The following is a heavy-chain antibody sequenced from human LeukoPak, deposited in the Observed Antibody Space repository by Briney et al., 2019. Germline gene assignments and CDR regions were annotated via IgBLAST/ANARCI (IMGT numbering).Heavy chain of an antibody. J-gene: IGHJ6*03. CDR1: LVSITSSNSY. D-gene: IGHD6-13*01. CDR3: ARAQYSSSPYYYYMDV. CDR2: IYYTGKT. Sequence: PLETLSLTRTVSLVSITSSNSYWGWIRQPPGNGLEWIGSIYYTGKTYYNASLKSRLTISIDTSKNQFSLKLSSVTAADTAVYYCARAQYSSSPYYYYMDVWGKGTTVTVSS. V-gene: IGHV4-39*07.